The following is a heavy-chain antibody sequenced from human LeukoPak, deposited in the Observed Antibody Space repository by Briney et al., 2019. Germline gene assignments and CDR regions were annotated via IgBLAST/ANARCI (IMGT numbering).Heavy chain of an antibody. CDR3: ERAGGEWSSSQIFNWFDP. V-gene: IGHV1-69*05. CDR1: GGTFSSYA. Sequence: SVKVSCKASGGTFSSYAISWVRQAPGQGLEWMGRIIPIFGTANYAQKFQGRVTITTDESTSTAYMELSSLRSEDTAVYYCERAGGEWSSSQIFNWFDPWGQGTLVTVSS. J-gene: IGHJ5*02. CDR2: IIPIFGTA. D-gene: IGHD6-13*01.